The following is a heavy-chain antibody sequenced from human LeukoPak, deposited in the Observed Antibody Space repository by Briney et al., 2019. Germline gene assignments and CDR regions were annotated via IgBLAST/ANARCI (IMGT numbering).Heavy chain of an antibody. CDR1: GFTFSSYG. V-gene: IGHV3-30*18. J-gene: IGHJ6*02. D-gene: IGHD2-2*02. CDR2: ISYDGSNK. CDR3: AKEVYCSSTSCYMRPYYYYGMDV. Sequence: GGSLRLSCAASGFTFSSYGMHWVRQAPGMGLEWVAVISYDGSNKYYADSVKGRFTISRDNSKNTLYLQMNSLRAEDTAVYYCAKEVYCSSTSCYMRPYYYYGMDVWGQGTTVTVSS.